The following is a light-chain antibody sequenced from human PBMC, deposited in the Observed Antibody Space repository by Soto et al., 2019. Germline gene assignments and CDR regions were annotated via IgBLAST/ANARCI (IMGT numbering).Light chain of an antibody. V-gene: IGKV3-11*01. CDR3: QQRINGPLK. J-gene: IGKJ4*01. CDR1: QSVTTF. Sequence: EIVLIQSPVTLSLSPGERSNLSCRASQSVTTFLAWYQQKPGQAPRLLISAVSNRATGIPPSFSGSGSGTDFTLTISSLEPEDFAVYYCQQRINGPLKFGVGTKVEIK. CDR2: AVS.